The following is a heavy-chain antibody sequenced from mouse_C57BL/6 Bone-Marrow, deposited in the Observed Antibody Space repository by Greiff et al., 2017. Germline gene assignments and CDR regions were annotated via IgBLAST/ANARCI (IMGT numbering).Heavy chain of an antibody. J-gene: IGHJ2*01. Sequence: VQLQQSGPELVKPGASVKLSCKASGYSFTGYYMNWVKQSPEKSLEWIGEINPSTGGTTYNQKFKAKATLTVDKSSSTAYMQLKSLTSEDSAVYYCARLGYYGHFDYWGQGTTLTVSS. V-gene: IGHV1-42*01. CDR2: INPSTGGT. CDR1: GYSFTGYY. CDR3: ARLGYYGHFDY. D-gene: IGHD1-1*01.